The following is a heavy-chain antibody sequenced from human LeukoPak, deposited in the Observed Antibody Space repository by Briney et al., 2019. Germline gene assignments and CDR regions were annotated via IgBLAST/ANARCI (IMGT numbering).Heavy chain of an antibody. Sequence: GGSLRLSCAASGFTFSSYGMRWVRQAPGKGLEWVAFIRYDGSNKYYADSVKGRFTISRDNSKNTLYLQMNSLRAEDTAVYYCAKERDTAMDTIDYWRQGTLVTVSS. CDR1: GFTFSSYG. V-gene: IGHV3-30*02. J-gene: IGHJ4*02. D-gene: IGHD5-18*01. CDR2: IRYDGSNK. CDR3: AKERDTAMDTIDY.